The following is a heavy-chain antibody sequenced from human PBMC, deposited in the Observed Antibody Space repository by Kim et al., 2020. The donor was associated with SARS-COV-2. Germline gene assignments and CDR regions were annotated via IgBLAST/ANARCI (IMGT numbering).Heavy chain of an antibody. J-gene: IGHJ4*02. Sequence: IPIFGTANYAQKFQGRVTITADESTSTAYMELSSLRSEDTAVYYCARVIVWGQGTLVTVSS. V-gene: IGHV1-69*01. CDR3: ARVIV. D-gene: IGHD1-26*01. CDR2: IPIFGTA.